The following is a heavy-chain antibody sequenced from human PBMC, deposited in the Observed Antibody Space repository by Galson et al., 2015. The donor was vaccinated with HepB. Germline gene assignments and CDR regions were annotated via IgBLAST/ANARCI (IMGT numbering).Heavy chain of an antibody. CDR2: IIPILGIA. V-gene: IGHV1-69*02. J-gene: IGHJ4*02. CDR1: GGTFSSYT. Sequence: SVKVSCKASGGTFSSYTISWVRQAPGQGLEWMGRIIPILGIANYAQKFQGRVTITADKSTSTAYMELSSLRSEDTAVYYCARAYGSGSYPYFDYWGQGTLVTVSS. CDR3: ARAYGSGSYPYFDY. D-gene: IGHD3-10*01.